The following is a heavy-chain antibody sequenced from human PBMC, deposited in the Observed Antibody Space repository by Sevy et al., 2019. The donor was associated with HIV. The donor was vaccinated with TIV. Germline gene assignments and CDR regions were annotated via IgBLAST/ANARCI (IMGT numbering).Heavy chain of an antibody. D-gene: IGHD6-6*01. CDR1: GFTFTTYW. CDR2: INQDGSKI. Sequence: GGSLRLSCAASGFTFTTYWMTWVRQAPGKGLEWVANINQDGSKINYVDSVKGRFIISRDNAKKPLYVQMNSLRADDSAVYYCARVGIFEKSESQYRFMDDWGQGTLVTVSS. V-gene: IGHV3-7*01. J-gene: IGHJ4*01. CDR3: ARVGIFEKSESQYRFMDD.